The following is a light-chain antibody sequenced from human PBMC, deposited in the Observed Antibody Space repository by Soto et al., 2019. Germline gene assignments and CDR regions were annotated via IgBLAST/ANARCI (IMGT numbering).Light chain of an antibody. CDR1: SSDVGAYNL. CDR2: EGS. Sequence: QSAPTQPASVSGSPEQSSTISCTGTSSDVGAYNLVSWYQQHPGKAPRLIIYEGSKRPSGISHRFSGSKSDNTASLTISGLRAEDEAHYHCCSYTPSNTAFGGGTKLTVL. V-gene: IGLV2-14*02. J-gene: IGLJ2*01. CDR3: CSYTPSNTA.